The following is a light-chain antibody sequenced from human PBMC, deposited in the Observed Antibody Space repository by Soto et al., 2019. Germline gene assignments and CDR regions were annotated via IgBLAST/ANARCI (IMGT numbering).Light chain of an antibody. CDR1: QSVSGN. V-gene: IGKV3-15*01. CDR3: QQYSDWPPWT. CDR2: GTT. J-gene: IGKJ1*01. Sequence: EIVMTQSPATLSVSPGERATLSCRASQSVSGNLAWYQQKPGQAPRLLIYGTTTRATGIPARFSGSGSGTEFTLTISSLQSEDFAVYFCQQYSDWPPWTFGQGTKVEIK.